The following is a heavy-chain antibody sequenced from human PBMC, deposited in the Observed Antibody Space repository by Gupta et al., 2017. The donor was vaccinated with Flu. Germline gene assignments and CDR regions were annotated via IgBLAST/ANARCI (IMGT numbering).Heavy chain of an antibody. D-gene: IGHD2-2*01. CDR3: ARRLSSSSWDDVFDI. Sequence: QAPGQRLEWMGWINTDNGNTKYSQTFQGRVTITRDTSASTVYLELSSLRSEDTAVYYCARRLSSSSWDDVFDIWGQGTMVTVSS. V-gene: IGHV1-3*04. CDR2: INTDNGNT. J-gene: IGHJ3*02.